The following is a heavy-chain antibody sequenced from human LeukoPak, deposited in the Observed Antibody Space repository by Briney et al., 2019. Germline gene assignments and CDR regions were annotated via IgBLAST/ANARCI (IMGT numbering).Heavy chain of an antibody. Sequence: GGSLRLSCAASGFTFDDYGMSWVRQAPGKGLEWVSGINWNGGSTGYADSVKGRFTISRDNAKNSLYLQMNSLRAEDTALYYCARDQSLAATDAFDIWGQGTMVTVSS. CDR2: INWNGGST. CDR1: GFTFDDYG. J-gene: IGHJ3*02. V-gene: IGHV3-20*04. D-gene: IGHD6-19*01. CDR3: ARDQSLAATDAFDI.